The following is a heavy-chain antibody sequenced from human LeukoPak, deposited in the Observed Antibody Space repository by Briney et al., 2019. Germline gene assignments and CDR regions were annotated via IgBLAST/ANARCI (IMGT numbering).Heavy chain of an antibody. J-gene: IGHJ4*02. CDR3: AKDRTMIVVVIIDY. CDR2: ISGSGGST. Sequence: PGGSLRLSCAASGFTFSSYAMSWVRQAPGKGLEWVSAISGSGGSTYYADSVKGRFTISRDNSKNTLYLQMNSLRAEDTAVYCCAKDRTMIVVVIIDYWGQGTLVTVSS. V-gene: IGHV3-23*01. D-gene: IGHD3-22*01. CDR1: GFTFSSYA.